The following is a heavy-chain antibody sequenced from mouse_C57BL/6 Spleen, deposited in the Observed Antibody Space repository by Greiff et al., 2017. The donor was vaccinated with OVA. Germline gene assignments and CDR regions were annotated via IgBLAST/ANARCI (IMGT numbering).Heavy chain of an antibody. CDR2: FYPGSGSI. CDR3: GRHVPYGYGDY. D-gene: IGHD2-2*01. J-gene: IGHJ2*01. Sequence: VQLQQSGAELVKPGASVKLSCKASGYTFTAYTITWVKQRPGQGLEWIGRFYPGSGSINYNEKFKDKATLTADKSSSTVYMELSRLTSEDSAVYVCGRHVPYGYGDYWGQGTTLTVSS. CDR1: GYTFTAYT. V-gene: IGHV1-62-2*01.